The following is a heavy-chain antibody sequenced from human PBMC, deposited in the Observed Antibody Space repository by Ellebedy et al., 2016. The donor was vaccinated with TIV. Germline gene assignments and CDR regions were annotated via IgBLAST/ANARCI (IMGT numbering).Heavy chain of an antibody. CDR1: GFRFSAYV. V-gene: IGHV3-30*03. CDR2: KSFDGSNE. D-gene: IGHD6-19*01. J-gene: IGHJ3*02. CDR3: ARAAYSTGWYYAFDI. Sequence: GGSLRLSCAASGFRFSAYVMHWVRQAPGKGLEWVALKSFDGSNESYADSVKGRFTISRDNSRNKLYLQMNSLRADDTAVYYCARAAYSTGWYYAFDIWGQGTMVTVSS.